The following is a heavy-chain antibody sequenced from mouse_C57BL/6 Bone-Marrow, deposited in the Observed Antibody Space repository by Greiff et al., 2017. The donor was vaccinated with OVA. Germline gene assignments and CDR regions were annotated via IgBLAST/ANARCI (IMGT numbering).Heavy chain of an antibody. D-gene: IGHD1-1*01. V-gene: IGHV1-19*01. CDR2: INPYNGGT. CDR3: ARYYYYFDY. CDR1: GYTFTDYY. Sequence: EVQLQQSGPVLVKPGASVKMSCKASGYTFTDYYMNWVKQSHGKSLEWIGVINPYNGGTSYNQKFKGKATLTVDKSSSTAYMELNSLTSEDSAVYYCARYYYYFDYWGQGTTLTVSS. J-gene: IGHJ2*01.